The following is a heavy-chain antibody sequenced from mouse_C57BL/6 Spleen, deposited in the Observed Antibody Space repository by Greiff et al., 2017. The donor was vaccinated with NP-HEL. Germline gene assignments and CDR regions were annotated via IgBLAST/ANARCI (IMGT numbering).Heavy chain of an antibody. CDR1: GYSFTGYY. V-gene: IGHV1-42*01. D-gene: IGHD3-1*01. CDR2: INPSTGGT. CDR3: ARTGALYFDY. J-gene: IGHJ2*01. Sequence: VQLQQSGPELVKPGASVKISCKASGYSFTGYYMNWVKQSPEKSLEWIGEINPSTGGTTYNQKFKAKATLTVDKSSSTAYMQLKSLTSEDSAVYYCARTGALYFDYWGQGTTLTVSS.